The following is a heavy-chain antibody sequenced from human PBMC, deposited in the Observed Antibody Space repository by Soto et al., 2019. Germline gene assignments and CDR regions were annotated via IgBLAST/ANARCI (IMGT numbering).Heavy chain of an antibody. CDR2: ISAYNGNT. V-gene: IGHV1-18*01. Sequence: GASVKVSCKASGYTFTSYGISWVRQAPGQGLEWMGWISAYNGNTNYAQKLQGRVTMTTDTSTSTAYKELRSLRSDDTAVYYCARETSRWLRYFDYWGQGTLVTVSS. D-gene: IGHD5-12*01. J-gene: IGHJ4*02. CDR1: GYTFTSYG. CDR3: ARETSRWLRYFDY.